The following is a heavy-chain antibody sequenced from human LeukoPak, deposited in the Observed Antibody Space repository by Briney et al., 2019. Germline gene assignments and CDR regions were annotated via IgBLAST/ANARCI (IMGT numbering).Heavy chain of an antibody. J-gene: IGHJ4*02. D-gene: IGHD3-16*01. CDR2: IRYDGSNK. CDR1: GFTFSSYG. Sequence: GGSLRLSCAASGFTFSSYGIHWVRQAPGKGLEWVAFIRYDGSNKYYADSVKGRFTISRDNSKNTLFLQMNSLRDEDTAVYYCARDRIMITFGGDRSGGLFDYWGQGTLVTVSS. CDR3: ARDRIMITFGGDRSGGLFDY. V-gene: IGHV3-30*02.